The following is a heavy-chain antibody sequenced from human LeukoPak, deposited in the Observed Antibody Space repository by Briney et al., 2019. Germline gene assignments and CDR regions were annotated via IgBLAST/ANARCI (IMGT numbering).Heavy chain of an antibody. CDR3: ARVMDILTGYFQSDY. CDR1: GGSITSKTYY. Sequence: PSETLSLTCTVSGGSITSKTYYWGWIRQPPGKGLEWIGTIYYSGSTYYNPSLKSRVTISVDTSKNQFSLKLSSVTAADTAVYYCARVMDILTGYFQSDYWGQGTLVTVSS. J-gene: IGHJ4*02. V-gene: IGHV4-39*07. D-gene: IGHD3-9*01. CDR2: IYYSGST.